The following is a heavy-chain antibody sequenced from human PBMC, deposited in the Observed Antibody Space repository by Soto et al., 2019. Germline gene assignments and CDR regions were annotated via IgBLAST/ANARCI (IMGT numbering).Heavy chain of an antibody. D-gene: IGHD3-10*01. CDR2: IYHSGST. V-gene: IGHV4-4*02. Sequence: KPSETLSLTCAVSGGSISSSNWWSWVRQPPGKGLEWIGEIYHSGSTNYNPSLKSRVTISVDKSKNQFSLKLSSVTAADTAVYYCARAPRYYYGSGSYYLDYWGQGTLVTVS. CDR1: GGSISSSNW. J-gene: IGHJ4*02. CDR3: ARAPRYYYGSGSYYLDY.